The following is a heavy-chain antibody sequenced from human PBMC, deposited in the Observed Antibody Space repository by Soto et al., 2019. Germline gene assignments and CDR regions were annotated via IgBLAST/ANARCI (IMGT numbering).Heavy chain of an antibody. D-gene: IGHD3-22*01. Sequence: GGSLRLSCAASGFTFSTYAMNWVRQAPGKGLEWVSAISGSGGTTYYADSVQGRFTISRDNSINTLYLQMNSLRPEDTAVYYCARGGYFDSSNYLAYWGLGTLVTVSS. J-gene: IGHJ4*02. CDR2: ISGSGGTT. CDR1: GFTFSTYA. V-gene: IGHV3-23*01. CDR3: ARGGYFDSSNYLAY.